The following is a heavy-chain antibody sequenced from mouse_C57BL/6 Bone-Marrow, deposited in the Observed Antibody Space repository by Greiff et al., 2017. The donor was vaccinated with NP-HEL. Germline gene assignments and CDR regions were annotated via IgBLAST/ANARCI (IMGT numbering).Heavy chain of an antibody. V-gene: IGHV1-50*01. CDR2: IDPSDSYT. CDR3: AMGPYYGSSYYWYFDV. CDR1: GYTFTSYW. Sequence: QVQLQQPGAELVKPGASVKLSCKASGYTFTSYWMQWVKQRPGQGLEWIGEIDPSDSYTNYNQKFKGKATLTVDTSSSTASMQFSSLTSKDSAVYYCAMGPYYGSSYYWYFDVWGTGTTVTVSS. J-gene: IGHJ1*03. D-gene: IGHD1-1*01.